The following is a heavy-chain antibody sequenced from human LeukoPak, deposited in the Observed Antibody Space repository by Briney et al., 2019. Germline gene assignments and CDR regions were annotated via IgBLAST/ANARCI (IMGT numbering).Heavy chain of an antibody. V-gene: IGHV1-8*01. J-gene: IGHJ4*02. CDR1: GYTFTNYD. D-gene: IGHD3-16*01. CDR2: VNPNDGNT. CDR3: AREGETFDY. Sequence: ASVMVSCKASGYTFTNYDINWVRQSTGQGLEWMGWVNPNDGNTGYAQRFQGRVTMTRNTSISTVYLELSSLRSEDTAVYFCAREGETFDYWGQGTLITVSS.